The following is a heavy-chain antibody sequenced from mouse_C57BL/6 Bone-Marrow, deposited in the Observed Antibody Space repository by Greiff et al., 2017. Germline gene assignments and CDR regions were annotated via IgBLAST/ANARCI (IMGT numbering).Heavy chain of an antibody. V-gene: IGHV5-6*02. CDR2: ISSGGSYT. J-gene: IGHJ3*01. CDR3: ARPLGAWFAY. Sequence: DVMLVESGGDLVKPGGSLKLSCAASGFTFSSYGMSWVRQTPDKRLEWVATISSGGSYTYYPDSVKGRFTISRDNAKNTLYLQMSSLKSEDTAMYYCARPLGAWFAYSGQETLVTVSA. CDR1: GFTFSSYG.